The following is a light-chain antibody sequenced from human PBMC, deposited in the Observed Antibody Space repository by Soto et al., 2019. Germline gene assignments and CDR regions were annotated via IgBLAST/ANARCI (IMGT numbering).Light chain of an antibody. V-gene: IGKV2-28*01. J-gene: IGKJ1*01. Sequence: IVMTQSPLSLPVTPGEPSSISCRSSHILLHSNGYNYLDWYLQKPGQSPQLLIYLGSNRASGVPDRFSGSGSGTDFTLKISRVEAEDVGVYYCMQPLQSWTFGQGTKVDI. CDR2: LGS. CDR3: MQPLQSWT. CDR1: HILLHSNGYNY.